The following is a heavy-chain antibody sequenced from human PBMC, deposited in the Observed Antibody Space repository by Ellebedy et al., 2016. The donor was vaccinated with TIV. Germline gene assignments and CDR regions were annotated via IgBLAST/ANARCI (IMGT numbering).Heavy chain of an antibody. D-gene: IGHD6-13*01. J-gene: IGHJ3*02. Sequence: MPSETLSLTCTVSGGSISSYYWSWIRQPPGKGLEWIGYIYYSGSTNYNPSLKSRVTISVDTSKNQLSLKMSYVTAADTAVYYCARVVWQQPVSYAFDIWGQGTMVTVSS. CDR3: ARVVWQQPVSYAFDI. CDR2: IYYSGST. V-gene: IGHV4-59*01. CDR1: GGSISSYY.